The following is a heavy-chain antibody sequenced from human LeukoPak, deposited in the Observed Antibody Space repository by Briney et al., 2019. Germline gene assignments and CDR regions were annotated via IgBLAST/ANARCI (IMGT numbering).Heavy chain of an antibody. Sequence: GASVKVSCKASGYTFTGYYMHWVRQAPGQGLEWMGWINPNSGGTNYAQKFQGRVTLTRDTSISTAYMELSRLSSDDTAVYYCAGGHSIAAGGGRFDPWGQGTLVTVSS. CDR3: AGGHSIAAGGGRFDP. D-gene: IGHD6-13*01. CDR2: INPNSGGT. CDR1: GYTFTGYY. V-gene: IGHV1-2*02. J-gene: IGHJ5*02.